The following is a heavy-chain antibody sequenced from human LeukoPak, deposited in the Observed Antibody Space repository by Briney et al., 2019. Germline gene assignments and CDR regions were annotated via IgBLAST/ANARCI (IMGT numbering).Heavy chain of an antibody. V-gene: IGHV3-23*01. CDR3: AKRKWELRGMGNYGMDV. J-gene: IGHJ6*02. CDR1: GFTFSSYA. Sequence: GGSLRLSCAASGFTFSSYAMSWVRQAPGKGLEWVSAISGSGGSTYYADSVKGRFTISRDNSKNTLYLQMNSLRAEDTAVYYCAKRKWELRGMGNYGMDVWGQGTTVTVSS. CDR2: ISGSGGST. D-gene: IGHD1-26*01.